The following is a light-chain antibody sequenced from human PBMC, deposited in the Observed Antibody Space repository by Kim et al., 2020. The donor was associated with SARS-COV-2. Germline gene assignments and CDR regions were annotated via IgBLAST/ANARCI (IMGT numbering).Light chain of an antibody. Sequence: EIVMTQFPATLSVSPGERATLSCRASQSIASNLAWHQQKPGQAPRLLIYGASTRATGISARFSGSGSGTEFTLTINSLQSEDFAVYYCQQYYNWPLTFGGGTKVDIK. V-gene: IGKV3-15*01. CDR2: GAS. CDR3: QQYYNWPLT. CDR1: QSIASN. J-gene: IGKJ4*01.